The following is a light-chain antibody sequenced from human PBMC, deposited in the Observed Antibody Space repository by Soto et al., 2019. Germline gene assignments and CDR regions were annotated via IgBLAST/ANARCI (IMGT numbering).Light chain of an antibody. CDR2: GAS. CDR3: HQYNNRPPYT. J-gene: IGKJ2*01. CDR1: QSVSTN. Sequence: EVVMTQSPATLSVAPGERATLSCRASQSVSTNVAWYQQRPGQPPRLLIYGASTRATGIPARFSGSGSRTQFTLTINSLQSEDFAVYYCHQYNNRPPYTFGQGTQL. V-gene: IGKV3D-15*01.